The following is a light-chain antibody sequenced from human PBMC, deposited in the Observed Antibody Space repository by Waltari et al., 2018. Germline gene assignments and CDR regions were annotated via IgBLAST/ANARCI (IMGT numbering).Light chain of an antibody. CDR2: EGS. CDR3: CSDAGSNAYV. CDR1: SSDVGGYNL. Sequence: QSALTQPASVSGSPGQSITISCTGTSSDVGGYNLVSWYQQHPDKAPKLMIYEGSKRPSGVSSRLSGSKASSAASLTIAGLQAKDEADYYCCSDAGSNAYVFGAGTKVTGL. V-gene: IGLV2-23*01. J-gene: IGLJ1*01.